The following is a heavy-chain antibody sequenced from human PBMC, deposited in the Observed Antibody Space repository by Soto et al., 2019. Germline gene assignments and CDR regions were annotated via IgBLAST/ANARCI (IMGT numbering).Heavy chain of an antibody. D-gene: IGHD3-10*01. CDR1: GYTFTDYY. CDR3: GRASGSYYNSPFDY. V-gene: IGHV1-2*02. Sequence: ASVKVSCKASGYTFTDYYMHWVRQAPGQGLEWMGWINPKTGGTNYVQKFRGRVTMTRDTSITTAYMELSRLRSDDTAVYYCGRASGSYYNSPFDYWGQGTLVTVSS. J-gene: IGHJ4*02. CDR2: INPKTGGT.